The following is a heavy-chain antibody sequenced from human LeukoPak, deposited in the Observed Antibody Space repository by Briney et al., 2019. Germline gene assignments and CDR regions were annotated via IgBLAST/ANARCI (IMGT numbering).Heavy chain of an antibody. CDR1: GFTFSSYG. D-gene: IGHD3-22*01. CDR3: AKSGNSGYYYANN. J-gene: IGHJ4*02. CDR2: IWYDGSNK. Sequence: GRSLRLSCAASGFTFSSYGMHWVRQAPGKGLEWVAVIWYDGSNKYYADSVKGRFTISRDNSKNTLYLQMNSLRAEDTAVYYCAKSGNSGYYYANNWGQGTLVTVSS. V-gene: IGHV3-33*06.